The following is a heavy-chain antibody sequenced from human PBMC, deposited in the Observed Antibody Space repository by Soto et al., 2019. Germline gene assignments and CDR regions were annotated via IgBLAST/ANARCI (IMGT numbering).Heavy chain of an antibody. CDR1: GGSINGYY. Sequence: SETLSLTCTVSGGSINGYYWSWIRQPPGKGLEWIAYIYFAGSTNYNPSLKSRANISVDTSNNQFSLKLSSVTAADTAIYYCARHRFSGLGEANWFGPWGQGTLVTVSS. CDR3: ARHRFSGLGEANWFGP. D-gene: IGHD3-10*01. CDR2: IYFAGST. V-gene: IGHV4-59*08. J-gene: IGHJ5*02.